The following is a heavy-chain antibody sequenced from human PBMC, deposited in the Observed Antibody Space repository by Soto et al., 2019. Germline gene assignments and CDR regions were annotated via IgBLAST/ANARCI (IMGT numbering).Heavy chain of an antibody. Sequence: SETLSLTCTVSGDSISSGGYYWSWIRQHPGKGLEWIGHISYSGSTYYNPSLQSRVTISVDTSKNRFSLSPSSVTASDTAVYYCARGGMTTVTTPFDYWGQGTLVTVSS. CDR2: ISYSGST. D-gene: IGHD4-17*01. J-gene: IGHJ4*02. CDR3: ARGGMTTVTTPFDY. CDR1: GDSISSGGYY. V-gene: IGHV4-31*03.